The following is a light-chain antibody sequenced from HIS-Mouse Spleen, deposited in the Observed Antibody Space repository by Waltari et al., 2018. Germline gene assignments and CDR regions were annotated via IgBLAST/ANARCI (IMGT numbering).Light chain of an antibody. CDR1: SSNIGSNT. CDR3: AAWDDSLNGYV. CDR2: SNN. J-gene: IGLJ1*01. V-gene: IGLV1-44*01. Sequence: QSVLTQPPSASGTPGQRVTISCSGSSSNIGSNTVNWYQQLPGTAPKLLSYSNNHRTSGVPDGFSGSKSGPSASLAISGLQSEDEADYYCAAWDDSLNGYVFGTGTKVTVL.